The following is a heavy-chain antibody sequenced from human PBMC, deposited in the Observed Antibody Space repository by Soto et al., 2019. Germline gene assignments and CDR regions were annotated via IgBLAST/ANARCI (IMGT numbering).Heavy chain of an antibody. CDR1: GGSFSGYY. CDR3: ARGLQSIAAAGTDAFDI. V-gene: IGHV4-34*01. CDR2: INHSGST. J-gene: IGHJ3*02. Sequence: SETLSLTCAVYGGSFSGYYWSWIRQPPGKGLEWIGEINHSGSTNYNPSLKSRVTISVGTSKNQFSLKLSSVTAADTAVYYCARGLQSIAAAGTDAFDIWGQGTMVTVSS. D-gene: IGHD6-13*01.